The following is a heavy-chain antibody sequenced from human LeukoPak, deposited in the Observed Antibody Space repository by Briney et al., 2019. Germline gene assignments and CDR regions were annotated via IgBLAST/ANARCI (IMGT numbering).Heavy chain of an antibody. CDR3: TANFNY. Sequence: GGSLRLSCAASGFTFSTYWMHWVRQVPGKGLVWVSRINSDESRTNYADSVKGRFTISRDNAKNTLYLHMNSLRSEDTAVYYCTANFNYWGQGTLVTVSS. V-gene: IGHV3-74*01. CDR1: GFTFSTYW. CDR2: INSDESRT. J-gene: IGHJ4*02.